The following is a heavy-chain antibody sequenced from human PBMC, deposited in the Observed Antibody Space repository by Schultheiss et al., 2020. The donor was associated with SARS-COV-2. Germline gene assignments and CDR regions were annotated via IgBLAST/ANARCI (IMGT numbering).Heavy chain of an antibody. V-gene: IGHV3-23*03. CDR2: IYSGGST. CDR3: ARRDSGFDFPRY. CDR1: GFTFSNYA. J-gene: IGHJ4*02. D-gene: IGHD5-12*01. Sequence: GGSLRLSCAASGFTFSNYAMIWVRQAPGKGLEWVSVIYSGGSTYYADSVRGRFTISRDNSKNTLYLQMNSLRAEDTAVYYCARRDSGFDFPRYWGQGTLVTVSS.